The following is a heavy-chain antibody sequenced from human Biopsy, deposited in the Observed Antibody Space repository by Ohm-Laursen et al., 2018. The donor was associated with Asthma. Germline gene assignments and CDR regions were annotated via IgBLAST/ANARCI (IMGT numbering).Heavy chain of an antibody. V-gene: IGHV4-31*03. CDR1: GGSISSGGYY. Sequence: SQTLSLTCSVSGGSISSGGYYWSWIRQHPGKGLEWIGNIYYSGSTYYNPSLKSRVTISVDTSKNQFSLKLSSVTAADTAVYYCARVPHYDILTGFPLRYYYGMDVWGQGTTVTVSS. D-gene: IGHD3-9*01. CDR2: IYYSGST. J-gene: IGHJ6*02. CDR3: ARVPHYDILTGFPLRYYYGMDV.